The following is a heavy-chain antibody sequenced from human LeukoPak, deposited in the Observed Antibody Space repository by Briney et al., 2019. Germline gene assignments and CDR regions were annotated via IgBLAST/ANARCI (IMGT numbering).Heavy chain of an antibody. V-gene: IGHV4-39*06. CDR3: ARDRSYCSGGSCSYYFDY. CDR1: GGSISSSSYY. CDR2: IYYSGST. J-gene: IGHJ4*02. Sequence: PSETLSLTCTVSGGSISSSSYYWGWIRQPPGKGLEWIGSIYYSGSTYYNPSLKSRVTISVDTSKNQFPLKLSSVTAADTAVYYCARDRSYCSGGSCSYYFDYWGQGTLVTVSS. D-gene: IGHD2-15*01.